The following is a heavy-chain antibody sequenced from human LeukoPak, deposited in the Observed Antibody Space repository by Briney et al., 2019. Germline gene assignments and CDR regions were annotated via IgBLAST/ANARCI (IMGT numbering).Heavy chain of an antibody. CDR3: ARAPYCGGDCYPYYFDY. J-gene: IGHJ4*02. V-gene: IGHV3-23*01. D-gene: IGHD2-21*02. Sequence: GGSLRLSCAVSGFTFSSYSMSWVRQAPGKGLEWVSAISGSGDSTYYADSVKGRFTISRDNSKNTLYLQMGSLRAEDMAVYYCARAPYCGGDCYPYYFDYWGQGTLVTVSS. CDR1: GFTFSSYS. CDR2: ISGSGDST.